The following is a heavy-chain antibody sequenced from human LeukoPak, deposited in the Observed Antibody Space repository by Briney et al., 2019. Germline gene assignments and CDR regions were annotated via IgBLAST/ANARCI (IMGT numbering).Heavy chain of an antibody. CDR1: GFTFSGSA. V-gene: IGHV3-73*01. CDR3: TRHKERYCSSTSCYRVENYYGMDV. D-gene: IGHD2-2*02. J-gene: IGHJ6*02. CDR2: IRSKANSYAT. Sequence: GGSLRLSCAASGFTFSGSAMHWDRQASGKGLEWVGRIRSKANSYATAYAASVKGRFTISRDDSKNTAYLQMNSLKTEDTAVYYCTRHKERYCSSTSCYRVENYYGMDVWGQGTTVTVSS.